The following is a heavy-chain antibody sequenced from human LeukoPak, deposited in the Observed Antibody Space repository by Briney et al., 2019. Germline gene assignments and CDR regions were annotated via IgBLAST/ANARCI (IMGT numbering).Heavy chain of an antibody. CDR2: IIPLFGIA. CDR3: ARVEGLGATTVGFDY. V-gene: IGHV1-69*04. D-gene: IGHD1-26*01. Sequence: ASVKVSCKASGGTFSSSAISWVRQAPGQGLEWMGRIIPLFGIANYAQKFRGRVTITADKSTSTAYMELSSLRSEDTAVYYCARVEGLGATTVGFDYWGQGTLVTASS. CDR1: GGTFSSSA. J-gene: IGHJ4*02.